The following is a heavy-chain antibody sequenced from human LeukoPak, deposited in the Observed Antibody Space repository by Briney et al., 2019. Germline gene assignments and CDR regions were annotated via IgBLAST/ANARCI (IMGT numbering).Heavy chain of an antibody. V-gene: IGHV3-23*01. D-gene: IGHD3-3*01. CDR2: ISGSGGST. Sequence: PGGSLRLSCAASGFTFSSYAMSWVRQAPGKGLEWVSAISGSGGSTYYADSGKGRFTISRDNSKNTLYLQMNRLRAEDTAVYYCAKKKRITIFGVVIMGTNYFGYWGQGTLVTVSS. J-gene: IGHJ4*01. CDR1: GFTFSSYA. CDR3: AKKKRITIFGVVIMGTNYFGY.